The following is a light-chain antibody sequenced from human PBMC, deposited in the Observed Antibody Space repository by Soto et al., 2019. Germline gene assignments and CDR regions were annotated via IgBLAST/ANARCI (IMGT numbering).Light chain of an antibody. CDR1: QSISSW. CDR2: KAA. J-gene: IGKJ1*01. V-gene: IGKV1-5*03. Sequence: DIPMTQSPSTLSASVGDRVTITCRARQSISSWLAWYQQKPGKAPKLLIYKAAGLESGVPSRFSGSGSGTEFTRTISSLQPDDFATYDGQQYNSYPWTFGQGTKVEIK. CDR3: QQYNSYPWT.